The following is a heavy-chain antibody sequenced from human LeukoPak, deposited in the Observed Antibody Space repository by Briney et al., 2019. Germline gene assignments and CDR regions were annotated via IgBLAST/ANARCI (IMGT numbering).Heavy chain of an antibody. V-gene: IGHV1-24*01. J-gene: IGHJ4*02. D-gene: IGHD3-22*01. CDR1: GYSVNELS. CDR3: ATLDSYYDTSGRPLLPD. Sequence: ASVKVSCKVSGYSVNELSMHWVRQAPGLGLEWMGGFNREDDAPVYAQQFQVRVTMTEDTSTDTAYMELRSLRSEDTALCYCATLDSYYDTSGRPLLPDWGQGTLVTVSS. CDR2: FNREDDAP.